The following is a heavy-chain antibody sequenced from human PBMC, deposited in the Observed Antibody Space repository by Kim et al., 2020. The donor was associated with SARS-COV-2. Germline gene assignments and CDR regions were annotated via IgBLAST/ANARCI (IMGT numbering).Heavy chain of an antibody. D-gene: IGHD3-10*01. J-gene: IGHJ4*02. CDR3: ARVDGSGSYSQYYFDY. V-gene: IGHV4-39*07. Sequence: SRKSRVTISVATSKNQFSLKLSSVTAADTAVYYCARVDGSGSYSQYYFDYWGQGTLVTVSS.